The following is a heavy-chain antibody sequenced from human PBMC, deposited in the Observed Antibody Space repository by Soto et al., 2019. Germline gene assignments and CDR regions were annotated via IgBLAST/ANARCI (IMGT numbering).Heavy chain of an antibody. V-gene: IGHV4-39*01. CDR1: SGTISVTNVF. D-gene: IGHD1-20*01. CDR2: IDYSGNA. CDR3: ARITVRHLDY. Sequence: PETLSLTCPVSSGTISVTNVFWGWVRQPPGKCLEWIGNIDYSGNAYFSPSLATRVNSHVKTSKNQLSLTIYSVTAEDTAVYYCARITVRHLDYRGQGILVTVS. J-gene: IGHJ4*02.